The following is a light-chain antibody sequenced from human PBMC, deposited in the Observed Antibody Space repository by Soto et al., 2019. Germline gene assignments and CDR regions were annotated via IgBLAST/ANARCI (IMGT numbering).Light chain of an antibody. CDR2: SNN. J-gene: IGLJ2*01. Sequence: QSVLTQPPSASGTPGQRITISCSGRSSNIGSNTVNWYQHLPGTAPKLLMYSNNQRPSGVPDRFSGSKSGTSGSLAISGLQSDDEADYYCASWDDSLNGLVFGGGTKLTVL. V-gene: IGLV1-44*01. CDR3: ASWDDSLNGLV. CDR1: SSNIGSNT.